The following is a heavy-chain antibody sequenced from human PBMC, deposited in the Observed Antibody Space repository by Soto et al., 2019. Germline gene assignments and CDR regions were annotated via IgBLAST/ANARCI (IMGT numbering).Heavy chain of an antibody. CDR1: GFTFGDYA. V-gene: IGHV3-49*04. D-gene: IGHD3-22*01. CDR3: ARVYDSSGTRGFYGLDV. CDR2: IRSKAYGVTT. Sequence: GGSLRLSCTASGFTFGDYAMSWVRRAPGKGLEWVGFIRSKAYGVTTEYAASVKGRFTISRDDSKSIAYLQMDSLKTEDTAVYYCARVYDSSGTRGFYGLDVWGQGTTVTVSS. J-gene: IGHJ6*02.